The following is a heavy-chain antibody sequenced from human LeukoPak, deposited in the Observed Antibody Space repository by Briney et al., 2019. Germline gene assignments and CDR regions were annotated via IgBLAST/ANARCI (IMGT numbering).Heavy chain of an antibody. D-gene: IGHD2-21*01. Sequence: GRSLSLSCAASGFTFTIYAVHWVRQAPGKAREGVAVTDGNNKYYADSVKGRFTISSDNSQNPVYLQMNSLRAEDTAVYYCAKDLIAGPPDYFDYWGQGTLVTVSS. CDR3: AKDLIAGPPDYFDY. CDR2: TDGNNK. J-gene: IGHJ4*02. CDR1: GFTFTIYA. V-gene: IGHV3-30-3*01.